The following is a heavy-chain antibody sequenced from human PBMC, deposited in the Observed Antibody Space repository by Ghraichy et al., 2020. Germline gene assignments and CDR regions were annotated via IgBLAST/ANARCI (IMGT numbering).Heavy chain of an antibody. J-gene: IGHJ4*02. CDR1: GFTFSGSA. D-gene: IGHD2-15*01. Sequence: GGSLRLSCAASGFTFSGSAMHWVRQASGKGLEWVGRIRSKANSYATAYAASVKGRFTISRDDSKNTAYLQMNSLKTEDTAVYYCTRLYCSGGSRCDYWGQGTLVTVSS. CDR2: IRSKANSYAT. CDR3: TRLYCSGGSRCDY. V-gene: IGHV3-73*01.